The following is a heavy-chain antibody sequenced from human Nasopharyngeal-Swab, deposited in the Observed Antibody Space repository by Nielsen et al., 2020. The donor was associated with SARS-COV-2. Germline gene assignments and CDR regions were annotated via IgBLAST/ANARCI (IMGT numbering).Heavy chain of an antibody. CDR1: GFTFSSYE. D-gene: IGHD6-6*01. J-gene: IGHJ4*02. V-gene: IGHV3-48*03. CDR2: ISSSGSTI. CDR3: ATATPIDVAARPERRYY. Sequence: GESLKISCAASGFTFSSYEMNWVRQAPGKGLEWVSYISSSGSTIYYADSVKGRFTISRDNAKNSLYLQMNSLRAEDTAVYYCATATPIDVAARPERRYYWGQGTLVTVSS.